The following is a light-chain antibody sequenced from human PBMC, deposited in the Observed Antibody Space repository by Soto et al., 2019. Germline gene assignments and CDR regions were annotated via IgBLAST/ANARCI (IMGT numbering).Light chain of an antibody. J-gene: IGKJ4*01. V-gene: IGKV3-11*01. CDR3: QQRNDWPLT. CDR1: QSISISN. CDR2: DAF. Sequence: EIVLTQSPAILSLSPGERATLSCRASQSISISNLAWYQQKPGQAPRLLIYDAFNRATGIPARFSGSGSGTDFTLTISSLEPEDFAVYYCQQRNDWPLTFGGGTKVEIK.